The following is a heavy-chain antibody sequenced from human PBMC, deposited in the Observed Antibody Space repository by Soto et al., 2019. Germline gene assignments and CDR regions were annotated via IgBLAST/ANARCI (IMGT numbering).Heavy chain of an antibody. CDR2: ISYDGSNK. D-gene: IGHD6-25*01. V-gene: IGHV3-30*18. J-gene: IGHJ6*02. CDR1: GFTFSSYG. Sequence: QVQLVESGGGVVQPGRSLRLSCAASGFTFSSYGMHWVRQAPGKGLEWVAVISYDGSNKYYADSVKGRFTISRDNSKNALYLQMNSLRAEDTAVYYCAKDRHRSADRVGGMDVWGQGTTVTVSS. CDR3: AKDRHRSADRVGGMDV.